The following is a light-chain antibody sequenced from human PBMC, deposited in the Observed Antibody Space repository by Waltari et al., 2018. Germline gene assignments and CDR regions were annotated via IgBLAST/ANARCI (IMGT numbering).Light chain of an antibody. V-gene: IGKV1-39*01. CDR3: QQSYSTPYT. Sequence: TDRAVQSISIYLKWYQHKPGKAPKLLFYAASSLQSGVPSRFSGSGSGTDFTLTISSLQPEDFATYYCQQSYSTPYTFGQGTKLEIK. CDR2: AAS. J-gene: IGKJ2*01. CDR1: QSISIY.